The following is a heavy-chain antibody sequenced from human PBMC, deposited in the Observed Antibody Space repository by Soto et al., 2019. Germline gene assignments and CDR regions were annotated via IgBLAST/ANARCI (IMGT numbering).Heavy chain of an antibody. Sequence: ASVKVSCKASGYTFTSYGISWVRQAPGQGLEWMGWISAYNGNTNYAQKLQGRVTMTTDTSTSTAYMELGSLRSDDTAVYYCARGANWDGYSYYDSSGYSPFDYWGQGTLVTVS. V-gene: IGHV1-18*01. CDR1: GYTFTSYG. CDR2: ISAYNGNT. D-gene: IGHD3-22*01. CDR3: ARGANWDGYSYYDSSGYSPFDY. J-gene: IGHJ4*02.